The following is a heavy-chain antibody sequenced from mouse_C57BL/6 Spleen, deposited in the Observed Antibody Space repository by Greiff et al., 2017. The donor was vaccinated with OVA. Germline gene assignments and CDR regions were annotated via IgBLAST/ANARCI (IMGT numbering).Heavy chain of an antibody. CDR1: GYTFTDYN. D-gene: IGHD1-1*01. CDR3: ARNHYGSSPYAMDY. Sequence: SGPELVKPGASVKIPCKASGYTFTDYNMDWVKQSHGKSLEWIGDINPNNGGTIYNQKFKGKATLTVDKSSSTAYMELRSLTSEDTAVYYCARNHYGSSPYAMDYWGQGTSVTVSS. J-gene: IGHJ4*01. V-gene: IGHV1-18*01. CDR2: INPNNGGT.